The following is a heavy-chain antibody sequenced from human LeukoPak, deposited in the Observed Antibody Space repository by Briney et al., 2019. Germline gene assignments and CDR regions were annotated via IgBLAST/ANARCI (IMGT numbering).Heavy chain of an antibody. J-gene: IGHJ5*02. CDR3: ARGDYYDSSGPSDP. Sequence: GASVKVSCKASGYTFTSYDINWVRQATGQGLEWMGWTSAYNGNTNYAQKLQGRVTMTTDTSTSTAYMELGSLRSDDTAVYYCARGDYYDSSGPSDPWGQGTLVTVSS. CDR2: TSAYNGNT. D-gene: IGHD3-22*01. V-gene: IGHV1-18*01. CDR1: GYTFTSYD.